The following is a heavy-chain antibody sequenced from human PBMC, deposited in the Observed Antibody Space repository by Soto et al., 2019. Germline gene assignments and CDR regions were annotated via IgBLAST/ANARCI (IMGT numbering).Heavy chain of an antibody. D-gene: IGHD3-3*01. CDR3: ARLRPGYDFWSGYLGWFDP. Sequence: KTSENLSLTCTVSGGSISSSSYYWGWIRQPPGKGLEWIGSIYYSGSTYYNPSLKSRVTISVDTSKNQFSLKLSSVTAADTAVYYCARLRPGYDFWSGYLGWFDPWGQGTLVTVSS. CDR2: IYYSGST. CDR1: GGSISSSSYY. V-gene: IGHV4-39*01. J-gene: IGHJ5*02.